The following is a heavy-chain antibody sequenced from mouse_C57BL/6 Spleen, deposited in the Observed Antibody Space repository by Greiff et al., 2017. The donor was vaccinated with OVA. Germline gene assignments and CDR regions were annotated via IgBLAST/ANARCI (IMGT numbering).Heavy chain of an antibody. D-gene: IGHD1-1*02. V-gene: IGHV1-50*01. CDR3: ARLGGTRYFDV. CDR2: IDPSDSYT. CDR1: GYTFTSYW. Sequence: QVQLQQPGAELVKPGASVKLSCKASGYTFTSYWMQWVKQRPGQGLEWIGEIDPSDSYTNYNQKFKGKATLTVDTSSSTAYIQLSSLTSEDSAVYYCARLGGTRYFDVWGTGTTVTVSS. J-gene: IGHJ1*03.